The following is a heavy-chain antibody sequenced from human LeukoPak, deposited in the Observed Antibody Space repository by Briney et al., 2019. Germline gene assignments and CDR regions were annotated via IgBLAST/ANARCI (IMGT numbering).Heavy chain of an antibody. J-gene: IGHJ4*02. V-gene: IGHV1-46*01. Sequence: GASVKVSCKASGYTFTSYYMHWVRQAPGQGLEWMGIINPSGGSTSYAQKFQGRVTMTRDMSTSTVYMELSSLRSEDTAVYYCARGTYSDFWSGYYIDAGYYFDYWGQGTLVTV. CDR2: INPSGGST. D-gene: IGHD3-3*01. CDR3: ARGTYSDFWSGYYIDAGYYFDY. CDR1: GYTFTSYY.